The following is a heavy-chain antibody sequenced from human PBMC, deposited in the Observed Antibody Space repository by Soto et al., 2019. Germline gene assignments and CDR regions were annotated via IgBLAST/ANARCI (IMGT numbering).Heavy chain of an antibody. V-gene: IGHV1-18*01. CDR2: ISPDNGNT. Sequence: QVQLVQCEGEVKKPGASVRVSCKASGYTFTIYGINWVRQAPGQGLEWMGWISPDNGNTNYAQKLQGRVTMTTDTSTSTAYMELRSLRSDDTAVYYCARALGYSGYAGMDVWGQGTTVTVSS. D-gene: IGHD5-12*01. CDR3: ARALGYSGYAGMDV. CDR1: GYTFTIYG. J-gene: IGHJ6*02.